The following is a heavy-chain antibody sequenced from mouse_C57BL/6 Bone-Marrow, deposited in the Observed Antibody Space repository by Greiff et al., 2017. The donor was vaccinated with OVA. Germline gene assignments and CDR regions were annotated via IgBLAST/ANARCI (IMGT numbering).Heavy chain of an antibody. V-gene: IGHV14-4*01. CDR1: GFNIKDAY. CDR3: TPINYGYDVGDE. D-gene: IGHD2-2*01. Sequence: EVQLQQSGAELVRPGASVKLSCTASGFNIKDAYMHWVKQRPEQGLEWIGWIDPENGDTEYASKFQGKATITAATSSNTAYLQLRSLTSEDTAVYDCTPINYGYDVGDEWGQGTTLTVSS. J-gene: IGHJ2*01. CDR2: IDPENGDT.